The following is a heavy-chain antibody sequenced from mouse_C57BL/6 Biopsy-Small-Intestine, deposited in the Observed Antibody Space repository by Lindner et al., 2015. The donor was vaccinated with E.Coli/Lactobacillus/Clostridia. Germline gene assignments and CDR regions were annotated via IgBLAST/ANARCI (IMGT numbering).Heavy chain of an antibody. Sequence: VQLQESWGRLSXAWRSLKLSCAASGFTFSDYGMHWVRQAPEKGLEWVAYISSGSSTIYYADTVKGRFTISRDNAKNTLFLQMTSLRSEDTAMYYCANYGNYYAMDYWGQGTSVTVSS. CDR2: ISSGSSTI. CDR1: GFTFSDYG. D-gene: IGHD2-1*01. J-gene: IGHJ4*01. V-gene: IGHV5-17*01. CDR3: ANYGNYYAMDY.